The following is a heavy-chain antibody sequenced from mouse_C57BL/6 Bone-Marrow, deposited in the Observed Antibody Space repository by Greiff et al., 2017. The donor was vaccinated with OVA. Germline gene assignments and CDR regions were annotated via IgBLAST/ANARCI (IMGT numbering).Heavy chain of an antibody. D-gene: IGHD2-5*01. V-gene: IGHV1-15*01. CDR3: TRGYSNYYAMDY. J-gene: IGHJ4*01. CDR2: IDPETGGT. CDR1: GYTFTDYE. Sequence: VQLQQSGAELVRPGASVTLSCKASGYTFTDYEMHWVKQTPVHGLEWIGAIDPETGGTAYNQKLKGQAILTADKSSRTAYMELRSLTSEDSAVYYCTRGYSNYYAMDYWGQGTSVTVSS.